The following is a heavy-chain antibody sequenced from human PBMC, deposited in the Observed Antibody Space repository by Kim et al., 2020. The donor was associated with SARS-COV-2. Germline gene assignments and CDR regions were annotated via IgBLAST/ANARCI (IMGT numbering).Heavy chain of an antibody. D-gene: IGHD3-16*01. J-gene: IGHJ4*02. V-gene: IGHV3-48*03. Sequence: AGSVKGQFTMSRDNAENSLYLQMTGLRVEDTAVYYCGRWRGDARGYFDDWGQGTLVTVTS. CDR3: GRWRGDARGYFDD.